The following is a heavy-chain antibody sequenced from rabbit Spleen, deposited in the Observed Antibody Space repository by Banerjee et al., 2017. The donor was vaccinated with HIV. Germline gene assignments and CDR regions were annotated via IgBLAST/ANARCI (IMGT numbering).Heavy chain of an antibody. CDR2: IYDGSSTST. CDR3: ASDDDDADNDL. D-gene: IGHD2-1*01. V-gene: IGHV1S45*01. Sequence: QEKLVESGGDLVKPGASLTLTCTASGVSLNDKDVMCWVRQAPGKGLEWIACIYDGSSTSTKYATWAKGRFTISKTSSTKVTLQMTSLTAADTATYFCASDDDDADNDLWGPGTLVTVS. J-gene: IGHJ4*01. CDR1: GVSLNDKDV.